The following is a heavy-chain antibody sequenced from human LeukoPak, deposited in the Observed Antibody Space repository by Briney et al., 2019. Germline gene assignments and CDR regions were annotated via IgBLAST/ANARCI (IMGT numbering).Heavy chain of an antibody. CDR3: ARGGTYYYGSGSYYCDY. Sequence: SGTLSLTCAVSGDSISNSNWWTWIRQPPGKGLEWIGEVYPSGSTNYNPSLKSRVTISVDTSKNQFSLKLSSVTAADTAVYYCARGGTYYYGSGSYYCDYWGQGTLVTVSS. CDR2: VYPSGST. D-gene: IGHD3-10*01. CDR1: GDSISNSNW. J-gene: IGHJ4*02. V-gene: IGHV4-4*02.